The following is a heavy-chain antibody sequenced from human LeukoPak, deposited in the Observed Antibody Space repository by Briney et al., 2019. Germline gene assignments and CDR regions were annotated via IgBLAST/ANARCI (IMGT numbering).Heavy chain of an antibody. J-gene: IGHJ6*02. CDR2: IIPIFGTA. Sequence: ASVKVSCKASGGTFSSYAISWVRQAPGQGLEWMGGIIPIFGTANYAQKFQGRVRITADESTSTAYMELSSLRSEDTAVYYCAREPVYYYGMDVWGQGTTVTVSS. V-gene: IGHV1-69*13. CDR3: AREPVYYYGMDV. CDR1: GGTFSSYA.